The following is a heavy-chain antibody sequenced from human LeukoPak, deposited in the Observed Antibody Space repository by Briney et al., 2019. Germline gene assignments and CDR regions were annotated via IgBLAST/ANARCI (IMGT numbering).Heavy chain of an antibody. CDR3: ARGGYCSSSICYSLNAFDI. CDR2: ISSSSTV. J-gene: IGHJ3*02. CDR1: GFTFSSYS. V-gene: IGHV3-48*01. Sequence: PGGSLRLSCAASGFTFSSYSMNWVRQAPGKGLEWVSYISSSSTVYYADSVKGRFTISRDNAKNSLYLQMNSLRAEDTAVYYCARGGYCSSSICYSLNAFDIWGQGTMFTVSS. D-gene: IGHD2-2*01.